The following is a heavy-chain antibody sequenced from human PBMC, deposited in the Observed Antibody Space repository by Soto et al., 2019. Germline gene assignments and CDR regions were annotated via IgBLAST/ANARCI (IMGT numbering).Heavy chain of an antibody. J-gene: IGHJ6*02. CDR2: ISYDGSNK. Sequence: VGSLRLSCAASGFTFSSYGMHWVRQAPGKGLEWVAVISYDGSNKYYADSVKGRFTISRDNSKNTLYLQMNSLRAEDTAVYYCAKDRGSSSSLRGIAPHYYYYYGMHVWGQGTTVTVS. D-gene: IGHD6-6*01. CDR3: AKDRGSSSSLRGIAPHYYYYYGMHV. V-gene: IGHV3-30*18. CDR1: GFTFSSYG.